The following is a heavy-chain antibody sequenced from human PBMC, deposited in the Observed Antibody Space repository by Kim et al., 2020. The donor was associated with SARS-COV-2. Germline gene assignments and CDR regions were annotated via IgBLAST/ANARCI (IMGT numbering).Heavy chain of an antibody. D-gene: IGHD5-18*01. V-gene: IGHV4-39*01. J-gene: IGHJ4*02. CDR3: ARLQGWIQLWYFDY. Sequence: TPHLNSRVDMSEDTSNTQFSLKLTSVTAADTAVYYCARLQGWIQLWYFDYWGQGTLVTVSS.